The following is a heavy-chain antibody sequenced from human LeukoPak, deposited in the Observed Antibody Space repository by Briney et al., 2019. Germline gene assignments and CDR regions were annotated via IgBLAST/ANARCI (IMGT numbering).Heavy chain of an antibody. D-gene: IGHD3-3*01. V-gene: IGHV4-34*01. CDR2: INHSGST. Sequence: SETLSLTCAVYGGSFSGYYWSWIRQPPGKGLEWIGEINHSGSTNYNPSLKSRVTISVDTSKNQFSLKLSSVTAADTAVYYCASALGTYDFWSGYYRGCRNYGMDVWGQGTTVTVSS. CDR1: GGSFSGYY. CDR3: ASALGTYDFWSGYYRGCRNYGMDV. J-gene: IGHJ6*02.